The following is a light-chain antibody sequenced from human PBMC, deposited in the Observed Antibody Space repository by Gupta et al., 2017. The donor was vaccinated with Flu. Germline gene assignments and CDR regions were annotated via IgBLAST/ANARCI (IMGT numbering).Light chain of an antibody. CDR1: QSVSSY. CDR2: DAS. J-gene: IGKJ2*01. CDR3: QQRSNWLVT. V-gene: IGKV3-11*01. Sequence: PATLSVSPGERATLSCRASQSVSSYLAWYQQKPGQAPRLLIFDASNRATGIPARFSGSGSGTDFTLTISSLEPEDFAVYYCQQRSNWLVTFGQGTKLEIK.